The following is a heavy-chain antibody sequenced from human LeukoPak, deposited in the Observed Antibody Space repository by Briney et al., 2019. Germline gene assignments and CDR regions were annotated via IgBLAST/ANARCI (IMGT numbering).Heavy chain of an antibody. D-gene: IGHD3-3*01. CDR2: IHYSGST. Sequence: SETLSLTCTVSGGSISSYYWSWIRQPPGKGLEWIGYIHYSGSTNYNPSLKSRVTISVDTSKNQFSLKLSSVTAADTAVYYCARAYDFWSGYGFDYWGQGTLVTVSS. J-gene: IGHJ4*02. CDR3: ARAYDFWSGYGFDY. CDR1: GGSISSYY. V-gene: IGHV4-59*01.